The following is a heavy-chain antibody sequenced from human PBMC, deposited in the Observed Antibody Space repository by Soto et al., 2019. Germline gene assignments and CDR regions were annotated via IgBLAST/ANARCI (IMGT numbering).Heavy chain of an antibody. D-gene: IGHD3-10*01. J-gene: IGHJ4*02. Sequence: VQLVESGGGVVQPGRSLRLSCAASGFTFSSYGMHWVRQAPGKGLEWVAVISYDGSNKYYADSVKGRFTISRDNSKNTLYLQMNSLRAEDTAVYYCAKGRWYYYGSGSLDYWGQGTLVTVSS. CDR1: GFTFSSYG. V-gene: IGHV3-30*18. CDR2: ISYDGSNK. CDR3: AKGRWYYYGSGSLDY.